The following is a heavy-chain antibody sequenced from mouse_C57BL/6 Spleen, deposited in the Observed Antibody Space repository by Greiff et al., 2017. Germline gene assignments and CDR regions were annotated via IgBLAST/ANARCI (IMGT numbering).Heavy chain of an antibody. CDR3: ARHAAKGFDY. Sequence: VQLQQSGGDLVKPGGSLKLSCAASGFTFSSYGMSWVRQTPDKRLEWVATISSGGSYTYYPDSVKGRFTISRDNAKNTLYLQMSSLKSEDTAMYYCARHAAKGFDYWGQGTTLTVSS. V-gene: IGHV5-6*01. J-gene: IGHJ2*01. CDR1: GFTFSSYG. D-gene: IGHD1-2*01. CDR2: ISSGGSYT.